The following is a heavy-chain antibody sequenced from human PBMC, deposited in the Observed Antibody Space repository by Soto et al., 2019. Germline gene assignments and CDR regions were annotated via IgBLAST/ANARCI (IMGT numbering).Heavy chain of an antibody. CDR1: GGSFSGYY. D-gene: IGHD6-6*01. V-gene: IGHV4-34*01. CDR2: INHSGST. J-gene: IGHJ4*02. Sequence: SETLSLTCAVYGGSFSGYYWSWIRQPPGKGLEWIGEINHSGSTNYNPSLKSRVTISVDTSKNQFSLKLSSVTAADTAVYYCARCGSSTFIDYWGQGTLVTVSS. CDR3: ARCGSSTFIDY.